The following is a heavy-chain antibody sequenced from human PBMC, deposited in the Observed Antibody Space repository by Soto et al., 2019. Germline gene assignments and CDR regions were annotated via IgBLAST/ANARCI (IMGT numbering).Heavy chain of an antibody. CDR1: VFTFSFYR. Sequence: WGALLISWASCVFTFSFYRMHSVPQAPGKGLEWVAVIWYDGSNKYYADSVKGRFTISRDNSKNTLYLQMNSLRAEDTAVYYCARVGYYDSSGYYPLDYWGQGTMVTVSS. J-gene: IGHJ4*02. CDR3: ARVGYYDSSGYYPLDY. V-gene: IGHV3-33*01. CDR2: IWYDGSNK. D-gene: IGHD3-22*01.